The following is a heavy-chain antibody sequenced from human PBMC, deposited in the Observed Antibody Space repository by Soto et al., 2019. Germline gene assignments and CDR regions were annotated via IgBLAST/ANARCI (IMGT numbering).Heavy chain of an antibody. CDR1: GYTFTVYY. Sequence: ASVKVSCKASGYTFTVYYMHWVRQAPGQGLEWMGWINPNSGGTNYAQKFQGRVTMTRDTSISTAYMELSRLRSDDTAVYYCASPSTSIAAAGHNRNDAFDIWGQGTMVTVSS. J-gene: IGHJ3*02. D-gene: IGHD6-13*01. V-gene: IGHV1-2*02. CDR2: INPNSGGT. CDR3: ASPSTSIAAAGHNRNDAFDI.